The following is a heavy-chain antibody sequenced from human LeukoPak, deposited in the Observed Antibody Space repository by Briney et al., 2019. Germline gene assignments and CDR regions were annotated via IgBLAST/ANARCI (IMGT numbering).Heavy chain of an antibody. J-gene: IGHJ4*02. V-gene: IGHV4-39*01. D-gene: IGHD1-1*01. Sequence: SETLSLTCTVSGGSISSSSYYWGWIRQPPGKGLEWIGSIYYSGSTYYNPSLKSRVTVSVGTSKNQFSLKLSSVTAADTAVYYCARGTLLPNDYWGQGTLVTVSS. CDR2: IYYSGST. CDR3: ARGTLLPNDY. CDR1: GGSISSSSYY.